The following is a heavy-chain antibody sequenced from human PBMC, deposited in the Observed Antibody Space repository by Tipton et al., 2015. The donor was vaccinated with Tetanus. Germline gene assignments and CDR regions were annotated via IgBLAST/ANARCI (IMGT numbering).Heavy chain of an antibody. J-gene: IGHJ4*02. Sequence: SLRLSCAASGFNFRNYAFHWVRQSPGKGLEWVAVIAFDGKNERYADSVKGRFIISRDNSKNTLYLQMNSLRPEDTAVYYCAKEFQRARIRFFDSWGQGTQVTASS. V-gene: IGHV3-30*18. CDR3: AKEFQRARIRFFDS. CDR2: IAFDGKNE. D-gene: IGHD2-15*01. CDR1: GFNFRNYA.